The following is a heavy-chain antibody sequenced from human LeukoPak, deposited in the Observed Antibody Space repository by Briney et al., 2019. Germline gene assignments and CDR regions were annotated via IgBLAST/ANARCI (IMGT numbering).Heavy chain of an antibody. CDR1: GGSISSYY. V-gene: IGHV4-59*01. J-gene: IGHJ4*02. D-gene: IGHD3-16*02. Sequence: SETLSLTCTVSGGSISSYYWSWIRQPPGKGLEWIGYIYYSGGTNYNPSLKSRVTISVDTPKNQFSLKLSSVTAADTAVYYCARDIYDYVWGSYPLWGQGTLVTVSS. CDR2: IYYSGGT. CDR3: ARDIYDYVWGSYPL.